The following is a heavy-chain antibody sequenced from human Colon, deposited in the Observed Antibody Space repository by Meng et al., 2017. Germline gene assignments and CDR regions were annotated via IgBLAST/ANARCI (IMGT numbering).Heavy chain of an antibody. Sequence: EVQLVESGGGLVKPGGSLRLSCAASGFTFSSYSRNWIRQAPGKGLEWVSSISSSSSYADSVKGRFTISRDNAKNSLYLQMNSLRAEDTAVYYCARGRVVVVASPSDYWGQGTLVTVSS. J-gene: IGHJ4*02. CDR1: GFTFSSYS. CDR2: ISSSSS. V-gene: IGHV3-21*01. CDR3: ARGRVVVVASPSDY. D-gene: IGHD2-15*01.